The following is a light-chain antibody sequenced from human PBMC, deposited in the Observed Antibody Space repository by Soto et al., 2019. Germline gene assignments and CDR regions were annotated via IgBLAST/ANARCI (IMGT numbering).Light chain of an antibody. Sequence: QPVLTQSPSASASLGASVKLTCTLSSGHSSYAIAWHQQQPEKGPRYLMKLNSDGSHSKGDGIPDRFSGSSSGAERYLTISSLQSEDEADYYCQTWGSGTRGEFGGGTKLTVL. J-gene: IGLJ3*02. V-gene: IGLV4-69*01. CDR3: QTWGSGTRGE. CDR2: LNSDGSH. CDR1: SGHSSYA.